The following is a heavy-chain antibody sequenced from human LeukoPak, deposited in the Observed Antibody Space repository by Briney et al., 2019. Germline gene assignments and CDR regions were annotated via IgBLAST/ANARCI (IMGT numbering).Heavy chain of an antibody. CDR2: ISYDGSNK. CDR1: GFTFSSYG. CDR3: AKDMELGPSGYPH. J-gene: IGHJ4*02. Sequence: PTGGSLRLSCAASGFTFSSYGMPWVRQAPGKGLEWVAVISYDGSNKYYADSVKGRFTISRDNSKNTLYLQMNSLRAEDTAVYYCAKDMELGPSGYPHWGQGTLVTVSS. D-gene: IGHD3-22*01. V-gene: IGHV3-30*18.